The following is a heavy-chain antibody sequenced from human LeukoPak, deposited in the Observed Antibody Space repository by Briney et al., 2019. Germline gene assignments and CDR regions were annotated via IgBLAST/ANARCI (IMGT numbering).Heavy chain of an antibody. J-gene: IGHJ4*02. V-gene: IGHV4-59*01. D-gene: IGHD3-22*01. Sequence: PSETLSLTCTVSGGSISSYYWSWIRQPPGKGLEWIGYIYYSGSTNYNPSPKSRVTISVDTSKNQFSLKLSSVTAADTAVYYCARVSYYDSSGYLIDYWGQGTLVTVSS. CDR2: IYYSGST. CDR3: ARVSYYDSSGYLIDY. CDR1: GGSISSYY.